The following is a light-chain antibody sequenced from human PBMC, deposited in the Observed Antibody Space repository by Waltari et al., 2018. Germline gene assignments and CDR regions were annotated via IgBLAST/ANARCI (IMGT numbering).Light chain of an antibody. J-gene: IGLJ2*01. CDR2: DVP. CDR3: CSYAGNNSLI. CDR1: STDVGAYDS. V-gene: IGLV2-11*01. Sequence: QSALTQPRSVSGSPGQSVTISCIGTSTDVGAYDSVSWYQQPPGKAPKLVIYDVPKRAPGVPDRFPGSKSGTTASLTISGLQTEDEAEFYCCSYAGNNSLIFGGGTKLTVL.